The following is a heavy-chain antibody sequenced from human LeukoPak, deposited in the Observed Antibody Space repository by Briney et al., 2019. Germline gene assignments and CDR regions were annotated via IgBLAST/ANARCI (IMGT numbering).Heavy chain of an antibody. J-gene: IGHJ4*02. CDR1: GFTFSNHA. CDR3: AKGESKYYLNYFDYLNYFDH. D-gene: IGHD2/OR15-2a*01. V-gene: IGHV3-23*01. CDR2: INISGCST. Sequence: PGGSLRLSCAASGFTFSNHAMTWVRQAPGKGLDWVSTINISGCSTFYADSVKGRFTISRDNSKNTLSLQMNSLRAEDTAIYYCAKGESKYYLNYFDYLNYFDHWGQGALVTVSS.